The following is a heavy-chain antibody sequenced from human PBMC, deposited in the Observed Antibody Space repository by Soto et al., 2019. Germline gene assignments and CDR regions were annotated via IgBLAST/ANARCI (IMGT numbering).Heavy chain of an antibody. J-gene: IGHJ4*02. CDR3: ARGKVAMNILSD. D-gene: IGHD3-9*01. Sequence: QVQPQESGPGLVKPSETLSLTCTVSGASISSDYWSWIRQPPGKGLEWIGFNHYSGNSNYNPSLRSRVTISVDTSTNQVSLRLTSVTAADTAIYYCARGKVAMNILSDWGQGILVTVYS. CDR1: GASISSDY. CDR2: NHYSGNS. V-gene: IGHV4-59*01.